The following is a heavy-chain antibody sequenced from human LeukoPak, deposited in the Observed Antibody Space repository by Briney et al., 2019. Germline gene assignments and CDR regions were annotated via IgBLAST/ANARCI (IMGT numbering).Heavy chain of an antibody. CDR1: GGSISSYY. Sequence: SETLSLTCTVSGGSISSYYWSWIRQPPGKGLEWIGEIYHSGSTNYNPSLKSRVTISVDKSKNQFSLKLSSVTAADTAVYYCARERGLSSSWFDYWGQGTLVTVSS. J-gene: IGHJ4*02. D-gene: IGHD6-13*01. CDR2: IYHSGST. CDR3: ARERGLSSSWFDY. V-gene: IGHV4-59*12.